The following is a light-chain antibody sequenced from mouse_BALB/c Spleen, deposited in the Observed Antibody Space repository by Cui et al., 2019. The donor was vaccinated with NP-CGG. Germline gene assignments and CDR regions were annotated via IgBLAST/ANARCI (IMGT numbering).Light chain of an antibody. J-gene: IGLJ1*01. CDR3: ALWYSNHWV. CDR2: GTN. CDR1: TGAVTTSNY. Sequence: QALVTPESALTTSPGETGTLTCRSSTGAVTTSNYANWVQEKPDHLFTGLIGGTNNRAPGVPARFSGSLIGDKAALTITGAQTEDEAIYFCALWYSNHWVFGGGTKLTVL. V-gene: IGLV1*01.